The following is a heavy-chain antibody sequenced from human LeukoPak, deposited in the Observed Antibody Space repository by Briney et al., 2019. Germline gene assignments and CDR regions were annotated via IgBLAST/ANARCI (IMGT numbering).Heavy chain of an antibody. Sequence: PSETLSLTCTVSGGSISSYYWSWIRQPPGKGLEWIGYIYYSGSTNYNPSLKSRVSISVDTSKNQFSLKLSSVTAADTAVYHCAREGSGGYLEYWGQGTLVTVSS. J-gene: IGHJ4*02. CDR2: IYYSGST. CDR1: GGSISSYY. CDR3: AREGSGGYLEY. V-gene: IGHV4-59*01. D-gene: IGHD2-2*01.